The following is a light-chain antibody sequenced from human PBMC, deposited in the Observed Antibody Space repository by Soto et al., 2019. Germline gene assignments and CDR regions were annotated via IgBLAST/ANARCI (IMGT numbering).Light chain of an antibody. V-gene: IGLV1-44*01. CDR1: TSNIGSNT. CDR2: SNN. J-gene: IGLJ1*01. CDR3: AAWDDSLSGYV. Sequence: QSVLAQPPSASWTPGQRVTISCSGSTSNIGSNTVNWYQQLPGTAPKLLIYSNNQRPSGVPDRFSGSKSGTSASLAISGLQSEDEADYYCAAWDDSLSGYVFGTGAKVTVL.